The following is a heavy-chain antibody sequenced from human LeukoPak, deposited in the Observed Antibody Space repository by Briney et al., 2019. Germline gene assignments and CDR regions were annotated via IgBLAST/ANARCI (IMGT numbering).Heavy chain of an antibody. D-gene: IGHD1-14*01. CDR1: VYTFTIYD. Sequence: ASVKVFCKASVYTFTIYDIKGARQATGKALEGRIWMNPNNGNAGYAQKFQDHVTMTTDTSISTAYMELSRLRSEDTAIYSCARGAWYNRAYTALHYFDYCGQGALVTVFS. CDR2: MNPNNGNA. V-gene: IGHV1-8*01. J-gene: IGHJ4*02. CDR3: ARGAWYNRAYTALHYFDY.